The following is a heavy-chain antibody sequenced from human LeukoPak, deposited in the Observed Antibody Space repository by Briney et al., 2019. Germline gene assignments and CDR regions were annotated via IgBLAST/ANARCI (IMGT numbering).Heavy chain of an antibody. V-gene: IGHV3-21*01. CDR3: ASDGTPNYSSGWVYMDV. CDR1: GFSFSSYN. J-gene: IGHJ6*03. CDR2: ITSSSTYT. D-gene: IGHD6-25*01. Sequence: GGSLRLSCAASGFSFSSYNMNWVRQAPGKGLEWVSSITSSSTYTFYADSVRGRFTIYRDNAKNSLYLQMNSLRVEDTAVYYCASDGTPNYSSGWVYMDVWGEGTTVTISS.